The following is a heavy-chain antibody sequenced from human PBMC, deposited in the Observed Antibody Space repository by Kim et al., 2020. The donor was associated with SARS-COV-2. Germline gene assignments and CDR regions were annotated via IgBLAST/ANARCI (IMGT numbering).Heavy chain of an antibody. Sequence: YADSVKGRFTNSRDNSKNTLYLQMNSLRAEDTAVYYCARVGEGAAAGFDYWGQGTLVTVSS. CDR3: ARVGEGAAAGFDY. V-gene: IGHV3-66*01. J-gene: IGHJ4*02. D-gene: IGHD6-13*01.